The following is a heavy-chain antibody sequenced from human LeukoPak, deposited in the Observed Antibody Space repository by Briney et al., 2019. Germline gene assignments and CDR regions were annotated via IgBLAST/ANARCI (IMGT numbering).Heavy chain of an antibody. V-gene: IGHV3-30*04. D-gene: IGHD2-2*01. CDR1: GFTFSSYA. CDR2: ISYDGSNK. Sequence: GGSLRLSCAASGFTFSSYAMHWVRQAPGKGLEWVAVISYDGSNKYYADSVKGRFTISRDNSKNTLYLQMNSLRAEDTAVYYCASGQYPAQHTDYWGQGTLVTVSS. CDR3: ASGQYPAQHTDY. J-gene: IGHJ4*02.